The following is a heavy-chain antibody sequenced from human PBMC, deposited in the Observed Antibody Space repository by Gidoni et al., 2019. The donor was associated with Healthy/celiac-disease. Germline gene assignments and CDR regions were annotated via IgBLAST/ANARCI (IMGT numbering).Heavy chain of an antibody. CDR3: ARYDNYYYGMDV. Sequence: QLQLQESGSGLVKPSQTLSLTCAVSGGSLSSCGYSWSWIRQPPGKGLEWIGYIYHSGSTYYNPSLKSRVTISVDRSKNQFSLKLSSVTAADTAVYYCARYDNYYYGMDVWGQGTTVTVSS. CDR2: IYHSGST. D-gene: IGHD3-9*01. J-gene: IGHJ6*02. V-gene: IGHV4-30-2*01. CDR1: GGSLSSCGYS.